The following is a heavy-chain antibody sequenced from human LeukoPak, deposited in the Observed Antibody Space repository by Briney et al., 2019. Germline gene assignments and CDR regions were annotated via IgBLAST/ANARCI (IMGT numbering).Heavy chain of an antibody. Sequence: PGGSLRLSCAASGFTFSSYAMSWVRQGPGKGLEWFSAISGSGGSTYYADSLKGRFPISRDNSKNTLYLQMNNLRAEDTAVYYCAKVGDHIVVVVANPLYFDYWGQGTLVTVSS. D-gene: IGHD2-15*01. CDR1: GFTFSSYA. J-gene: IGHJ4*02. CDR2: ISGSGGST. CDR3: AKVGDHIVVVVANPLYFDY. V-gene: IGHV3-23*01.